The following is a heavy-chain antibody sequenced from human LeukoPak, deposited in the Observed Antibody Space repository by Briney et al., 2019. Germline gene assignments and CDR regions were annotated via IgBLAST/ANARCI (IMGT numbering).Heavy chain of an antibody. Sequence: GGSLRLSCAASGFTFSSYGMHWVRQAPGKGLEWVAFIRYDGSNKYYADSVKGRFTISRDNPKNTLCLQMNSLRAEDTAVYYCAKTPYCSGGSCYSGYFDYWGQGTLVTVSS. J-gene: IGHJ4*02. CDR1: GFTFSSYG. V-gene: IGHV3-30*02. CDR2: IRYDGSNK. CDR3: AKTPYCSGGSCYSGYFDY. D-gene: IGHD2-15*01.